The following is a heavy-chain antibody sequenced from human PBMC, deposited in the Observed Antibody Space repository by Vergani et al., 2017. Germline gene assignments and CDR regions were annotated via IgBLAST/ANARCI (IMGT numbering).Heavy chain of an antibody. V-gene: IGHV1-69*12. CDR1: GGTFSSYA. D-gene: IGHD2-2*01. CDR2: IIPIFGTA. J-gene: IGHJ6*02. Sequence: QVQLVQSGAEVKKPGSSVKVSCKASGGTFSSYAISWVRQAPGQGLEWMGGIIPIFGTANYAQKFQGRVTITADESTSTAYMELSILRSEDTAVYYCAGTAARAYYYYYYCMDVWGQGTTVTVSS. CDR3: AGTAARAYYYYYYCMDV.